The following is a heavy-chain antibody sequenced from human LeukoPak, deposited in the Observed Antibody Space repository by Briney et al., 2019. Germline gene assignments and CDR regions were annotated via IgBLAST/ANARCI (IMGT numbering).Heavy chain of an antibody. CDR3: ARDSSLTLLRFLEWLDYYYMDV. CDR1: GFTFDDYG. V-gene: IGHV3-20*04. Sequence: GGSLRLSCAASGFTFDDYGMSWVRQAPGKGLEWVSGINWNGGSTGYADSVKGRFTISRDNAKNSLYLQMNSLRAEDTAVYYCARDSSLTLLRFLEWLDYYYMDVWGKGTTVTVSS. J-gene: IGHJ6*03. D-gene: IGHD3-3*01. CDR2: INWNGGST.